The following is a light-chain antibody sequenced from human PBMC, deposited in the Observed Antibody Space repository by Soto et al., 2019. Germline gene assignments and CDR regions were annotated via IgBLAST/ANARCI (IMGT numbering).Light chain of an antibody. V-gene: IGKV1-5*01. CDR3: QHYNNWPPWT. J-gene: IGKJ1*01. CDR2: EAA. CDR1: QNIYKW. Sequence: DIQMTQSPSTLSASIGDRVTITCRASQNIYKWLAWYQQKPQKAPKLLIFEAAALETGVSPRFSGSGSGTEFTLTISSLQPDDFAVYYCQHYNNWPPWTFGQGTKVEIK.